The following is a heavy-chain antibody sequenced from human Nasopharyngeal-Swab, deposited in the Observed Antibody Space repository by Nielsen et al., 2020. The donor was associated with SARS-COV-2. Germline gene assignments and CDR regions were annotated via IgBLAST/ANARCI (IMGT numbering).Heavy chain of an antibody. CDR1: GFTFSSYA. V-gene: IGHV3-23*01. D-gene: IGHD1-26*01. Sequence: GESLKISCAASGFTFSSYAMSWVRQAPGKGLEWVSAISGSGDTTYYADAVKGRFTVSRDNSQNTLYLHMNSLRAEDTAVYYCAKDGGGSSSLNWFDPWGQGTLVTVSS. CDR3: AKDGGGSSSLNWFDP. CDR2: ISGSGDTT. J-gene: IGHJ5*02.